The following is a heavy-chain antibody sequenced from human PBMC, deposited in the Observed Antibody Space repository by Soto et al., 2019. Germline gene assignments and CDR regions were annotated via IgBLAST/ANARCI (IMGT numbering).Heavy chain of an antibody. J-gene: IGHJ1*01. CDR2: IGSSSSTI. CDR3: GPALGSIWYHQYFQQ. V-gene: IGHV3-48*01. D-gene: IGHD6-13*01. Sequence: ASRRLSYAASGCTFSSYSRNWVRQAPGAELEWVSDIGSSSSTIDYADSVKGRVTISRDNTKNSRYPQMSSLGADGTAVEYWGPALGSIWYHQYFQQWRQG. CDR1: GCTFSSYS.